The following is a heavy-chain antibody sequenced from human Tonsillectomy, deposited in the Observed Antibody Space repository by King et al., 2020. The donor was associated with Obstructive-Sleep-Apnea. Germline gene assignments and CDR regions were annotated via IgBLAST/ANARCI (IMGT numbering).Heavy chain of an antibody. J-gene: IGHJ6*02. D-gene: IGHD3-9*01. CDR1: GGTVTTDT. Sequence: QLVQSGAEVKKPGSSVTVSCKASGGTVTTDTISWVRQAPGQGLEWMGGIIPMSGTSYYAQKCQGRVTITADASTNIVFMQLNSLRSEDTAVYYCARDLTGMDVWGQGTSVAVSS. CDR3: ARDLTGMDV. V-gene: IGHV1-69*12. CDR2: IIPMSGTS.